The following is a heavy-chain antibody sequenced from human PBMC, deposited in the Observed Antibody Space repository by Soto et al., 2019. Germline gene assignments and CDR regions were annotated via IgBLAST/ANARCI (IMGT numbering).Heavy chain of an antibody. CDR2: IIPISGTA. Sequence: QVQLVQSGAEVKKPESSVKVSCKASGGTFSSYAISWVRQAPGQGLEWMGGIIPISGTANYAQKFPGRVTPPADKSSSTAYMELRSLRPEDTAVYYCARSSYYDFWSGPEKAFDYFVQGPLLTVSS. V-gene: IGHV1-69*06. D-gene: IGHD3-3*01. J-gene: IGHJ4*02. CDR1: GGTFSSYA. CDR3: ARSSYYDFWSGPEKAFDY.